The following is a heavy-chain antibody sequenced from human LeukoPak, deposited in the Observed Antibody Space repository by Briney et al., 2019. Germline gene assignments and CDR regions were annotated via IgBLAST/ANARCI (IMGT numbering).Heavy chain of an antibody. J-gene: IGHJ4*02. CDR3: ASVRGYSYGADYFDY. Sequence: GGSLRLSCAASGFTLSSYWMHWVRQAPGKGLVWVSRINGDGRITTYADSVKGRFTISRDTAKNTLYLQINSLRAEDTAVYYCASVRGYSYGADYFDYWGQGTLVTVSS. V-gene: IGHV3-74*01. CDR1: GFTLSSYW. CDR2: INGDGRIT. D-gene: IGHD5-18*01.